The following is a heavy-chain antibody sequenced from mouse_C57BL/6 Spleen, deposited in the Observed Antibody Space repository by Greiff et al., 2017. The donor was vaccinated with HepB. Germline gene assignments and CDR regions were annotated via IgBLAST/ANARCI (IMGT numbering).Heavy chain of an antibody. CDR1: GYTFTSYW. CDR2: IDPSDSET. Sequence: VQLQQSGAELVRPGSSVKLSCKASGYTFTSYWMHWVKQRPIQGLEWIGNIDPSDSETHYNQKFKDKATLTVDKSSSTAYMQLSSLTSEDSAVYYCARLIRDYSNYGAFDYWGQGTTLTVSS. J-gene: IGHJ2*01. D-gene: IGHD2-5*01. V-gene: IGHV1-52*01. CDR3: ARLIRDYSNYGAFDY.